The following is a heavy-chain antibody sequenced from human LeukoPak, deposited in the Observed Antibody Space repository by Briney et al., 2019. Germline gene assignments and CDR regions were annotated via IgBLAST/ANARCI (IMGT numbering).Heavy chain of an antibody. Sequence: SETLSLTCTVSGSSISSSSYYWGWIRQPPGKGLEWIGSIYYSGSTYYNPSLKSRVTISVDTSKNQFSLKLSSVTAADTAVYYCAREEYSWFGPWGQGTLVTVSS. J-gene: IGHJ5*02. V-gene: IGHV4-39*07. D-gene: IGHD6-6*01. CDR3: AREEYSWFGP. CDR1: GSSISSSSYY. CDR2: IYYSGST.